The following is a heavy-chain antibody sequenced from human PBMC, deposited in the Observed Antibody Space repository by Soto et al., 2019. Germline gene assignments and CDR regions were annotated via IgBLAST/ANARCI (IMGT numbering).Heavy chain of an antibody. CDR1: GFTFDDYA. V-gene: IGHV3-9*01. D-gene: IGHD2-8*01. J-gene: IGHJ3*02. Sequence: GGSLRLSCAASGFTFDDYAMHWVRQAPGKGLEWVSGISWNSGSIGYADSVKGRFTISRDNAKKSRYLQVNSLSAEDTALYYCAKEIGPRSTDGTNGVCRRLGAVDIWGQGKMVTVSS. CDR3: AKEIGPRSTDGTNGVCRRLGAVDI. CDR2: ISWNSGSI.